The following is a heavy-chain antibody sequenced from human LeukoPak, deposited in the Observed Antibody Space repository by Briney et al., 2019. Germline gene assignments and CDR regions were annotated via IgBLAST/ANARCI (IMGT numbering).Heavy chain of an antibody. V-gene: IGHV4-34*01. D-gene: IGHD1-26*01. CDR2: ISYSGSI. Sequence: SETLSLTCAVYGGSFSGYYWSWIRQPPGKGLEWLGSISYSGSIYYNPSLKSRVTISVDTSKNQFSLKLSSVTAADTAVYYCARARSGKWGFDYWGQGTLVTVSS. CDR3: ARARSGKWGFDY. CDR1: GGSFSGYY. J-gene: IGHJ4*02.